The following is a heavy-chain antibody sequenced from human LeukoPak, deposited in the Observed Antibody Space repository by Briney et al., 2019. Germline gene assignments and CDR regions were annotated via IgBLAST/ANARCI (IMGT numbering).Heavy chain of an antibody. CDR2: IYYSGST. CDR1: GGSISSHY. D-gene: IGHD6-13*01. V-gene: IGHV4-59*11. Sequence: MPSETLSLTCTVSGGSISSHYWSWIRQPPGKGLEWIGYIYYSGSTNYNPSLKSRVTISVDTSKNQFSLKLSSLTAADTAVYYCARVPPPVAAAGTPWFDPWGQGTLVTVSS. J-gene: IGHJ5*02. CDR3: ARVPPPVAAAGTPWFDP.